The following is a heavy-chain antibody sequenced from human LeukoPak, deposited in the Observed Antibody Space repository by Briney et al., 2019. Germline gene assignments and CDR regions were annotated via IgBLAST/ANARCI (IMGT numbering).Heavy chain of an antibody. CDR3: AKGYCSSTTCYTGYYFYMDV. V-gene: IGHV3-23*01. Sequence: GGSLRLSCAASGFTFSSYAMSWVRQALGKGLEWVSAISGSGGSTYYADSVKGRFTISRDNSKNTLYLHMNSLGAEDTAVYYCAKGYCSSTTCYTGYYFYMDVWGKGTTLTVSS. CDR1: GFTFSSYA. D-gene: IGHD2-2*02. J-gene: IGHJ6*03. CDR2: ISGSGGST.